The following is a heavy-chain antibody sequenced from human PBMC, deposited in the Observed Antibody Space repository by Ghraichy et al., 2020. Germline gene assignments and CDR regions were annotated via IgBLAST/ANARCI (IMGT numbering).Heavy chain of an antibody. Sequence: GESLNISCKGSGYSFTSYWIGWVRQMPGKGLEWMGIIYPGDSDTRYSPSFQGQVTISADKSISTAYLQWSSLKASDTAMYYCASADLPAAVYYYYYYYMDVWGKGTTVTVSS. J-gene: IGHJ6*03. D-gene: IGHD2-2*01. CDR2: IYPGDSDT. V-gene: IGHV5-51*01. CDR3: ASADLPAAVYYYYYYYMDV. CDR1: GYSFTSYW.